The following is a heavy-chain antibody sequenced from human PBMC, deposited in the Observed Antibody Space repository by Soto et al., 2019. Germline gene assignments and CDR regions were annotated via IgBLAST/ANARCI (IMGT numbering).Heavy chain of an antibody. CDR1: GDSASSNSAA. V-gene: IGHV6-1*01. D-gene: IGHD1-7*01. J-gene: IGHJ6*03. CDR2: TYYRSRWYN. Sequence: QVPLQESGPGLVKPSQTLSLTCVISGDSASSNSAAWNWIRLSPSRGLEWLARTYYRSRWYNDYAVSVRSRRTVNPDTSKNQFSLQLTSVTPEDTAVYYCAGTTSHHWLYMDVWGKGATVTVSS. CDR3: AGTTSHHWLYMDV.